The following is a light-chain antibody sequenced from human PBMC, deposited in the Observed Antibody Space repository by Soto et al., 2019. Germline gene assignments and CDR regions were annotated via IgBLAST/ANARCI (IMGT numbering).Light chain of an antibody. CDR3: AAWHDSLSAYYV. V-gene: IGLV1-47*01. CDR1: NSNIGNNY. Sequence: QAVVTQPPSASATPGQRVTISCSGSNSNIGNNYVFWYQQLPGTAPKLLIYKNNQRPSGVPDRFSGSKSGTSASLAISGLRSEDEADYYCAAWHDSLSAYYVFGTGTKLTVL. J-gene: IGLJ1*01. CDR2: KNN.